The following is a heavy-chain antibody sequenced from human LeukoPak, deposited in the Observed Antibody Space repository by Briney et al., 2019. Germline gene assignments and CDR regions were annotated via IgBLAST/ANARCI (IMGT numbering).Heavy chain of an antibody. Sequence: SETLSLTCAVYGGSFSGDYWSWIRQPPGRGLECIGEINRSGSTNYDPSLKSRVTISVDTSKNQFSLKLTSVTAADTAVYYCARRTTGMTTSSPPSIDYWGQGTLVTVSS. CDR2: INRSGST. D-gene: IGHD4-17*01. CDR1: GGSFSGDY. V-gene: IGHV4-34*01. CDR3: ARRTTGMTTSSPPSIDY. J-gene: IGHJ4*02.